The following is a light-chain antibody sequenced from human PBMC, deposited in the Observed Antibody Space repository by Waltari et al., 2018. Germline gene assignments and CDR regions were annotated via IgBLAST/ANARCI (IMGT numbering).Light chain of an antibody. CDR3: QQYNSYSA. J-gene: IGKJ1*01. CDR1: QSISTW. V-gene: IGKV1-5*03. Sequence: DIQMIQSPSTLSASVGDRVTITCRASQSISTWLAWYQQKPGRAPKLLIYQTSSLEGGVPSRFSGSGSGTEFTLTISSLQPDDSATYYCQQYNSYSAFGQGTKVEI. CDR2: QTS.